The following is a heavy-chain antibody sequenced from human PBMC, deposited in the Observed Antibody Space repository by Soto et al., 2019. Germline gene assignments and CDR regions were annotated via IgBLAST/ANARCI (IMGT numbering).Heavy chain of an antibody. Sequence: EVQLVESGGGLVQPGGSLKLSCAASGFTFSGSAMHWVRQASGKGLEWVGRIRSKANSYATAYAASVKGRFTISRDDSKNTVYLQMNSLKTEDTAVYYCTSDTARVYYGMDVWGQGTTVTVSS. J-gene: IGHJ6*02. CDR2: IRSKANSYAT. V-gene: IGHV3-73*02. CDR1: GFTFSGSA. CDR3: TSDTARVYYGMDV. D-gene: IGHD5-18*01.